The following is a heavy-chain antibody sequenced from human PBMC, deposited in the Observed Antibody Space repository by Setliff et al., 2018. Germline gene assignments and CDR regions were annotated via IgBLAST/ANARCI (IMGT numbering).Heavy chain of an antibody. CDR1: GYTLTELS. Sequence: GASVKVSCKVSGYTLTELSMHWVRQAPGKGLEWMGGFDPEDGETIYAQKFQGRVTMTEDTSTDTAYMELSSLRSEDTAVYYCARGLGYCTNGVCYTGWYYYYGMDVWGQGTTVTVSS. D-gene: IGHD2-8*01. J-gene: IGHJ6*02. CDR2: FDPEDGET. CDR3: ARGLGYCTNGVCYTGWYYYYGMDV. V-gene: IGHV1-24*01.